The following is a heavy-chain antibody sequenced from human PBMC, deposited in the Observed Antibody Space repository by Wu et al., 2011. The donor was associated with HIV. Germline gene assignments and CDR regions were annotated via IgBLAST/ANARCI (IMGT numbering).Heavy chain of an antibody. V-gene: IGHV1-8*02. CDR2: MNPKSANT. Sequence: QVQLVQSGAEVKKPGASVKVSCKASGYTFTNYEINWVRQATGQGLEWMGWMNPKSANTGYAQKFQGRLTMTRDTSIGTAYMELSSLRSEDTAVYYCASLAVAGTWGQGTLVTVSS. CDR3: ASLAVAGT. J-gene: IGHJ4*02. D-gene: IGHD6-19*01. CDR1: GYTFTNYE.